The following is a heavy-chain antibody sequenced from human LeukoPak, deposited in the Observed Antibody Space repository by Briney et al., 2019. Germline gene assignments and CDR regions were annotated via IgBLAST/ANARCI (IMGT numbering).Heavy chain of an antibody. J-gene: IGHJ5*02. CDR1: GFTFSNYA. Sequence: GGSLRLSCVASGFTFSNYAMSWVRQAPGKGLELVSGIWGTDDKTVYGDAVKGRFTTSRDNSKNTLYLQMNSLRADDTAVYYCAKTQGYYDAWGQGALVTVSS. V-gene: IGHV3-23*01. CDR2: IWGTDDKT. D-gene: IGHD2-15*01. CDR3: AKTQGYYDA.